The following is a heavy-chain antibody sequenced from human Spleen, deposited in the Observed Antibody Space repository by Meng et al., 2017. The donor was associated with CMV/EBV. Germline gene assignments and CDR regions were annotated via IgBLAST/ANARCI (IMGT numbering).Heavy chain of an antibody. CDR1: GFTFSDYY. D-gene: IGHD1-26*01. CDR2: ISSSSSYT. J-gene: IGHJ5*02. CDR3: ARGPGAATLNWFDP. V-gene: IGHV3-11*06. Sequence: QVPLVESGGGVVKPGGSLRLSCAASGFTFSDYYMSWIRQAPGKGLEWVSYISSSSSYTNYADSVKGRFTISRDNAKNSLYLQMNSLRAEDTAVYYCARGPGAATLNWFDPWGQGTLVTVSS.